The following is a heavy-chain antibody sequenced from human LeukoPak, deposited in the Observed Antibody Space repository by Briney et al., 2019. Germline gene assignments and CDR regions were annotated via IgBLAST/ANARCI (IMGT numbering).Heavy chain of an antibody. D-gene: IGHD3-22*01. J-gene: IGHJ4*02. CDR1: GYTFTSYD. CDR2: IIPNLGTT. V-gene: IGHV1-69*04. CDR3: ATTNDGGGYQWGDFFDF. Sequence: ASVKVSCKASGYTFTSYDISWVRQAPGQGLEWMGRIIPNLGTTNRAQNFQDRVTLTADKSTNTAYMELTSLTSDDTAVYYCATTNDGGGYQWGDFFDFWGQGTLVTVSS.